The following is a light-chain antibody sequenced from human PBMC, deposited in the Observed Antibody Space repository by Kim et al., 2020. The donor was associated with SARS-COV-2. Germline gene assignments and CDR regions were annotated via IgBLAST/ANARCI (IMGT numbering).Light chain of an antibody. J-gene: IGLJ2*01. CDR3: QSRDSGGNVV. CDR1: SLRSYY. CDR2: GRS. V-gene: IGLV3-19*01. Sequence: SSELTQDPAVSVALGQTVRITCQGDSLRSYYATWYQQKPRQAPLLVIFGRSNRPSGIPDSFSGSTSGNTASLTISEAQAEDEADFYCQSRDSGGNVVFGGGTQLTVL.